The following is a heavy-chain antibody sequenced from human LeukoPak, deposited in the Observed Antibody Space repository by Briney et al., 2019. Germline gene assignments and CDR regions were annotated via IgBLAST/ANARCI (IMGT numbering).Heavy chain of an antibody. CDR2: ISPSGST. J-gene: IGHJ2*01. V-gene: IGHV4-4*09. CDR1: GGSISSYY. Sequence: SETLSLTCTVSGGSISSYYWSWIRQPPGKGLEWIGNISPSGSTNYSPSLKSRVTMSVDTSKKQISLKLSSVTAADTAVYYCATDYAGNSDWYFDLWGRGDLVTVSS. D-gene: IGHD4-23*01. CDR3: ATDYAGNSDWYFDL.